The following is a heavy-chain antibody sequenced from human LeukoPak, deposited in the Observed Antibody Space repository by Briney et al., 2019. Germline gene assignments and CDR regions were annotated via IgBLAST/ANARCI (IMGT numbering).Heavy chain of an antibody. V-gene: IGHV4-34*01. CDR3: ARGPQRVYYYDSNGLIGY. Sequence: PSETLSLTCAVYGGSFSGYYWSWIRQPPGKGLEWIGEINHSGSTNYNPSLKSRVTISVDTSKNQFSLKLSSVTAADTAVYYCARGPQRVYYYDSNGLIGYWGQGTLVTVSS. CDR1: GGSFSGYY. J-gene: IGHJ4*02. D-gene: IGHD3-22*01. CDR2: INHSGST.